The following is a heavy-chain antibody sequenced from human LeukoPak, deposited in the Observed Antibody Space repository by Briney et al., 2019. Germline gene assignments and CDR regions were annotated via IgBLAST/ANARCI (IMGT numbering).Heavy chain of an antibody. J-gene: IGHJ3*02. V-gene: IGHV1-2*02. Sequence: ASVKVSCKASGYIFTGYYMHWVRQAPGQGLEWMGWINPNSGGTNYAQKFQGRVTMTRDTSISTAYMELSRLRSDDTAVYYCARATYPKDAFDIWGQGTMVTVSS. CDR1: GYIFTGYY. CDR2: INPNSGGT. D-gene: IGHD2-2*01. CDR3: ARATYPKDAFDI.